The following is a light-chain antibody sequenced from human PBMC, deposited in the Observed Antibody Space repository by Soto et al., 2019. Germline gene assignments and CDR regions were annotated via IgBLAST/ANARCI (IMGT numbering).Light chain of an antibody. CDR3: QQLSDWPPIT. V-gene: IGKV3D-20*02. J-gene: IGKJ5*01. Sequence: QSPSTLSLSPGERATLSCRASQSVNSIYLAWYQQKPGQAPRLLIYGASSRATGIPDRFSGSGSGTNFTLTISSVEPEDFVVYYCQQLSDWPPITFGQGTRLEIK. CDR1: QSVNSIY. CDR2: GAS.